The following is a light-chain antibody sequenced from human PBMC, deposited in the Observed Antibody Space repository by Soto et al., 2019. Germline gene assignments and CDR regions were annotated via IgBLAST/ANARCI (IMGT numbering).Light chain of an antibody. CDR2: GAS. CDR1: PSVSSSY. J-gene: IGKJ1*01. CDR3: QQYGSAPRT. V-gene: IGKV3-20*01. Sequence: EIVLTQSPGTLSLSPGERATLSCRASPSVSSSYLAWYQQKPGQAPRLLIYGASSRATGIPDRFSGSGSGTDFTLTISRLEPEDFAGYYCQQYGSAPRTFGQGTKVEIK.